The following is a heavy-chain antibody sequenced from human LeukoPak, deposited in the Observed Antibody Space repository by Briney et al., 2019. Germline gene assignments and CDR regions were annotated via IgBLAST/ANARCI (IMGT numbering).Heavy chain of an antibody. CDR1: GYTFTSYG. V-gene: IGHV1-18*01. Sequence: ASAKVSCKASGYTFTSYGISRVRQAPRQGLEWMGWISAYNGNTNYAQKLQGRVTMTTDTSTSTAYMELRSLRSDDTAVYYCARDRSSSSEIDYWGQGTLVTVSS. CDR3: ARDRSSSSEIDY. D-gene: IGHD6-13*01. J-gene: IGHJ4*02. CDR2: ISAYNGNT.